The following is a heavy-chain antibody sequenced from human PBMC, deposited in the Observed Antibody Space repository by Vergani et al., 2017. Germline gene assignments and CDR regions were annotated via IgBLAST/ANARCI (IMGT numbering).Heavy chain of an antibody. CDR2: IIPIFGTA. CDR1: GATFSSYA. Sequence: QVQLVQSGAEVKKPGSSVKVSCKASGATFSSYAISWVRQAPGQGLEWMGGIIPIFGTANYAQKFQGRVTITADESTSTAYMELSSLRSEDTAVYYCARPYCSGGSCYSYFDYWGQGTLVTVSS. J-gene: IGHJ4*02. V-gene: IGHV1-69*01. CDR3: ARPYCSGGSCYSYFDY. D-gene: IGHD2-15*01.